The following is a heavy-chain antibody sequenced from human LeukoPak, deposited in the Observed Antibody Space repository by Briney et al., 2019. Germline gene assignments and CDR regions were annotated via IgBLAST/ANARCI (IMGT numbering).Heavy chain of an antibody. CDR3: AGGYSYGSYYFDY. CDR1: GFTVSSNS. CDR2: IHSGGNT. Sequence: GGSLRLSCAASGFTVSSNSMSWVRQAPGKGLEWVSVIHSGGNTYYADSVKGRFTISRDNSKNTLYLQMNSLRAEDTAVYYCAGGYSYGSYYFDYWGQGTLVTVSS. V-gene: IGHV3-53*01. J-gene: IGHJ4*02. D-gene: IGHD5-18*01.